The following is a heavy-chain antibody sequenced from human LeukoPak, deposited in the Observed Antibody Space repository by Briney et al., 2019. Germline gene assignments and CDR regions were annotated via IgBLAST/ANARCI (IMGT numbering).Heavy chain of an antibody. J-gene: IGHJ6*04. CDR3: AGGSSMEV. D-gene: IGHD1-26*01. CDR2: ISGSGGST. CDR1: GFTFSSYA. V-gene: IGHV3-23*01. Sequence: GGSLRLSCAASGFTFSSYAMSWVRQAPGKGLEWVSVISGSGGSTYYADSVKGRFIISRDNARNSLYLQMNSLRVEDTAVYFCAGGSSMEVWGKGTAVTVSS.